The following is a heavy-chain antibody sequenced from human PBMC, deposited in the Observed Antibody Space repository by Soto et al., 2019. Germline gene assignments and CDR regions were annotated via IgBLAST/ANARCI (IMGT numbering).Heavy chain of an antibody. CDR1: GFTFSSYG. CDR2: ISYDGSNK. CDR3: AKVTYRGSYSRY. Sequence: QVQLVESGGGVVQPGRSLRLSCAASGFTFSSYGMHWVRQAPGKGLEWVAVISYDGSNKYYADSVKGRFTISRDNSKNTLYRQMNSVRAEDTAVYYCAKVTYRGSYSRYWGQGTLVTVSS. V-gene: IGHV3-30*18. D-gene: IGHD1-26*01. J-gene: IGHJ4*02.